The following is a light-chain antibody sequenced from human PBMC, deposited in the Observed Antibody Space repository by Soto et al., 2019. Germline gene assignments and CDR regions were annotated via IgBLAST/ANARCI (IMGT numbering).Light chain of an antibody. CDR2: EGS. J-gene: IGLJ1*01. CDR3: CSSGGSPTYV. V-gene: IGLV2-23*01. CDR1: SSDVGSYNL. Sequence: QSALTQPASVSGSPGQSITISCTGTSSDVGSYNLVSWYQHHPGNTPKLMIYEGSRRPSGVSDRFSGSKSGNTASLTISGLQAEDEADYYCCSSGGSPTYVFGTGTKVTVL.